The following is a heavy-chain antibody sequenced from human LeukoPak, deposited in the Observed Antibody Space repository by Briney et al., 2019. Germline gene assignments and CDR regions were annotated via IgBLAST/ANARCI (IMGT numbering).Heavy chain of an antibody. CDR1: GFTFSSYA. D-gene: IGHD5-12*01. CDR2: ISGSGGSK. Sequence: GGSLRLSCAASGFTFSSYAMSGVRQAPGKGLEWVSAISGSGGSKYYADSVKGRFTISRDNSKNTLYLQVSSLRAEDTAVYYCASSRTYSGYDIDYWGQGTLVTVSS. J-gene: IGHJ4*02. V-gene: IGHV3-23*01. CDR3: ASSRTYSGYDIDY.